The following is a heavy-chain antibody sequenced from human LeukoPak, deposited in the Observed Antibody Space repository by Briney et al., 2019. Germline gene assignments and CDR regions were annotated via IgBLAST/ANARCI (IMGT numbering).Heavy chain of an antibody. CDR3: ARDILATSIAAPYY. CDR1: GDPVSKSTYN. J-gene: IGHJ4*02. CDR2: VYFNGSS. D-gene: IGHD6-13*01. V-gene: IGHV4-39*07. Sequence: SETLSLTCSISGDPVSKSTYNWGWIRQPPGKGLGWIGAVYFNGSSYSNPSLKSRVTISVDTSKNQFSLRLSSVNAADTAVYYCARDILATSIAAPYYWGQGTLVTVSS.